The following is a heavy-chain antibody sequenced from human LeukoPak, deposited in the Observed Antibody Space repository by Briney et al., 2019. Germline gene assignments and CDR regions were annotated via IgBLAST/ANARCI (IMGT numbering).Heavy chain of an antibody. V-gene: IGHV1-8*02. J-gene: IGHJ4*02. CDR2: MNPNSGNT. CDR1: GYTFTNYG. Sequence: ASVKVSCKASGYTFTNYGISWVRQATGQGLEWMGWMNPNSGNTGYAQKFQGRVTMTRNTSISTAYMELSSLRSEDTAVYYCARKLFRNSPEKYWGQGTLVTVSS. D-gene: IGHD2-15*01. CDR3: ARKLFRNSPEKY.